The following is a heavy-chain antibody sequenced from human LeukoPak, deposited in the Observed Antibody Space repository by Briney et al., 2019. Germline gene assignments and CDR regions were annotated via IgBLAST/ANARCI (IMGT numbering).Heavy chain of an antibody. CDR1: GGSISSYY. CDR3: ARDGPWLSGSYFDY. V-gene: IGHV4-34*01. Sequence: SETLSLTCTVSGGSISSYYWSWIRQPPGKGLEWIGEINHSGSTNYNPSLKSRVTISVDTSKNQFSLKLSSVTAADTAVYYCARDGPWLSGSYFDYWGQGTLVTVSS. D-gene: IGHD6-19*01. CDR2: INHSGST. J-gene: IGHJ4*02.